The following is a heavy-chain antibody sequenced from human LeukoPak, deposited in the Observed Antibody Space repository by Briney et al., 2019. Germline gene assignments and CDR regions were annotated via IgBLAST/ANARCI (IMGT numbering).Heavy chain of an antibody. CDR2: IYYSGST. V-gene: IGHV4-59*01. Sequence: SETLSLTCTVSGGSISSYYWSWIRQPPGKGLEWIGYIYYSGSTNYTPSLKSRVTISVDTSKNQFSLKLRSVTAADTAVYYCARGTTTVTTANWFDPWGQGTLVTVSS. J-gene: IGHJ5*02. CDR3: ARGTTTVTTANWFDP. CDR1: GGSISSYY. D-gene: IGHD4-17*01.